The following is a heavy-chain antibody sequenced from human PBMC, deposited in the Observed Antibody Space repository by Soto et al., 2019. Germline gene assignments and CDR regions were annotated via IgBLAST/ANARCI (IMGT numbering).Heavy chain of an antibody. Sequence: PSETLSLTCTVSGGSISSGDYYWSWIRQPPGKGLEWIGYIYYSGSTYYNPSLKSRVTISVDTSKNQFSLKLSSVTAADTAVYYCARRGVPGSYYYYGMDGWGQGTTVTVS. CDR2: IYYSGST. J-gene: IGHJ6*02. V-gene: IGHV4-30-4*01. CDR1: GGSISSGDYY. D-gene: IGHD3-10*01. CDR3: ARRGVPGSYYYYGMDG.